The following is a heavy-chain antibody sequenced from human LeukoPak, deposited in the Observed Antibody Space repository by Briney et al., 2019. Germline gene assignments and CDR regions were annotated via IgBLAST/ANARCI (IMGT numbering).Heavy chain of an antibody. Sequence: SETLSLTCAVYGGSFSGYYWSWIRQPPGKGLEWIGEINHSRSTNYNPSLKSRVTISVDTSKNQFSLKLSSVTAADTAVYYCARMHFSGVDWGQGTLVTVSS. CDR3: ARMHFSGVD. CDR1: GGSFSGYY. CDR2: INHSRST. D-gene: IGHD3-3*02. J-gene: IGHJ4*02. V-gene: IGHV4-34*01.